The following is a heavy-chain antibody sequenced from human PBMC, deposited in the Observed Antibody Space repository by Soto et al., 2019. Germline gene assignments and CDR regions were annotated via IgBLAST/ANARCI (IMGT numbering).Heavy chain of an antibody. CDR2: IGTAGDT. D-gene: IGHD5-18*01. CDR1: GFTFSSYD. CDR3: ARVQYSYGPEGSYGMDV. J-gene: IGHJ6*02. V-gene: IGHV3-13*01. Sequence: GGSLRLSCAASGFTFSSYDMHWVRQATGKGLEWVSAIGTAGDTYYPDSVKGRFTISRENAKNSLYLQMNSLRAEDTAVYYCARVQYSYGPEGSYGMDVWGQGTTVTVSS.